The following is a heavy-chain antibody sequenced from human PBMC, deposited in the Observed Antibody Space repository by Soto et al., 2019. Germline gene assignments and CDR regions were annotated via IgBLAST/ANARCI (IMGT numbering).Heavy chain of an antibody. CDR3: ARIRGYYDSSGYYGPGPYYFDY. J-gene: IGHJ4*02. Sequence: SGPTLVNPTQTLTLTCTFSGFSLSTSGTCVSWIRQPPGKALEWLALIDWDDDKYYSTSLKTRLTISKDTSKNQVVLTMTNMDPVDTATYYCARIRGYYDSSGYYGPGPYYFDYWGQGTLVTVSS. V-gene: IGHV2-70*01. CDR1: GFSLSTSGTC. CDR2: IDWDDDK. D-gene: IGHD3-22*01.